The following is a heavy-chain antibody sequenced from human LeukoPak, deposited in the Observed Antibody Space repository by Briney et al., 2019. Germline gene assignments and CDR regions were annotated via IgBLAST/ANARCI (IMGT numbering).Heavy chain of an antibody. Sequence: SETLSLTCTVSGGSISSYYWSWIRQPPGKGLEWIGYIYYSGSTNYNPSLKSRVTMSVDTSKNQFSLKLTSVTAADTAVYYCARETSSGWYRAFDIWGQGTMVTVSS. V-gene: IGHV4-59*12. J-gene: IGHJ3*02. CDR1: GGSISSYY. CDR2: IYYSGST. CDR3: ARETSSGWYRAFDI. D-gene: IGHD6-19*01.